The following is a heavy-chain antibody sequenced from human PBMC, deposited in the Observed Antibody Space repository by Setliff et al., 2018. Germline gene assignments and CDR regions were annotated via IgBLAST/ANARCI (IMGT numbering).Heavy chain of an antibody. CDR3: AKEYYYDSTGLDY. J-gene: IGHJ4*02. V-gene: IGHV3-30*18. CDR2: ISYDGGHK. Sequence: GGSLRLSCAASGFTFSSHGMHWVRQAPGKGLEWVSFISYDGGHKYYVDSVKGRFTISRDNSKDTLYLQMSSLRAEDTAVYYCAKEYYYDSTGLDYWGQGTLVTVSS. D-gene: IGHD3-22*01. CDR1: GFTFSSHG.